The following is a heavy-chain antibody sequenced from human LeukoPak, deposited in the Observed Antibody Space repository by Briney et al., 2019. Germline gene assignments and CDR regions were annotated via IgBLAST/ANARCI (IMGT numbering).Heavy chain of an antibody. J-gene: IGHJ2*01. D-gene: IGHD4-17*01. CDR1: GYTFTGYY. V-gene: IGHV1-2*02. Sequence: GASVKVSCKASGYTFTGYYMHWVRQAPGQGLEWMGWINPNSGGTNYAQKFQGRVTMTRDTSISTAYMELSRLRSDDTAVYYCARDGVGRVYGDYGYFDLWGRGTLVTVSS. CDR2: INPNSGGT. CDR3: ARDGVGRVYGDYGYFDL.